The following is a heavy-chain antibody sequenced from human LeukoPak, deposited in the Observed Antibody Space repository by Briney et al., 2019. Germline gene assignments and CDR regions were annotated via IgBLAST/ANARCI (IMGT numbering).Heavy chain of an antibody. Sequence: GGSLRLSCAASGFTFSSYWMSWVRQAPGKGLEWVANIKQDGSEKYYVDSVKGRFTISRDNSKNTLYLQMNSLRAEDTAVYYCAKDQGIVLMVYLFDYWGQGTLVTVSS. J-gene: IGHJ4*02. CDR3: AKDQGIVLMVYLFDY. D-gene: IGHD2-8*01. V-gene: IGHV3-7*01. CDR2: IKQDGSEK. CDR1: GFTFSSYW.